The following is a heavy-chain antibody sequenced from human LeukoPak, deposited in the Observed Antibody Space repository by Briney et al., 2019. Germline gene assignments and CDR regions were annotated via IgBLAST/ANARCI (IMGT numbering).Heavy chain of an antibody. V-gene: IGHV1-18*01. CDR2: ISAYNGNT. CDR3: ARWAMESSGDYYYYYYYMDV. CDR1: GYTFTSYG. D-gene: IGHD3-10*01. Sequence: ASVKVSCKASGYTFTSYGMSWLRQAPGHGLEWIGWISAYNGNTNYAQKLQGRVTMTRDTSTSTAYMELRSLRSDDTAVYYCARWAMESSGDYYYYYYYMDVWGKGTTVTVSS. J-gene: IGHJ6*03.